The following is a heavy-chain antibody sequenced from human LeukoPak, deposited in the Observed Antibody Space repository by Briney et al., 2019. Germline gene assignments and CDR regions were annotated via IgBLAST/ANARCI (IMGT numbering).Heavy chain of an antibody. CDR1: GSTFASYP. D-gene: IGHD3-10*01. J-gene: IGHJ5*02. V-gene: IGHV1-69*06. Sequence: SVKVSCKVSGSTFASYPISWVRQAPGQGLEWMGRIIPIFGTVNYAQNFQGRVTITADKSTSTAYMELSSLTSDDTAVYFCARGPMVRGIPPASWGQGTLVTVSS. CDR3: ARGPMVRGIPPAS. CDR2: IIPIFGTV.